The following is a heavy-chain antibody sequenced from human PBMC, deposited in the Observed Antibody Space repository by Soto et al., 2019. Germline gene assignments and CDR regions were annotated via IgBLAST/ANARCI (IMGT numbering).Heavy chain of an antibody. V-gene: IGHV1-69*13. CDR2: IIPIFGTA. Sequence: ASVKVSCTASGGTFSSYAISWVRQAPGQGLEWMGGIIPIFGTANYAQKFQGRVTITADESTSTAYMELSSLRSEDTAVYYCASHSSGWYNWFDPWGQGTLVTVSS. CDR1: GGTFSSYA. CDR3: ASHSSGWYNWFDP. D-gene: IGHD6-19*01. J-gene: IGHJ5*02.